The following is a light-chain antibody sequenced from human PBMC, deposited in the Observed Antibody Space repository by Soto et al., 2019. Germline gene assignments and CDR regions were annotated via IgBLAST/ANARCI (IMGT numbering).Light chain of an antibody. Sequence: DIHMTQSPSTLSASVGDRVSITCRASQSISSWLAWYQEKPGKAPKLLIYDASSLQSGVPSRFSRSESGAEFTLTISGLQPDDFATYYCQQYKNYPFAFGPGTKV. V-gene: IGKV1-5*01. J-gene: IGKJ3*01. CDR1: QSISSW. CDR2: DAS. CDR3: QQYKNYPFA.